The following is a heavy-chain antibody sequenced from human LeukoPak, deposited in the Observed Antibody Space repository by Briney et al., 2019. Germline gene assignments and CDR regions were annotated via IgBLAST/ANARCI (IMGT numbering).Heavy chain of an antibody. CDR3: VKGFTAVAGLFDF. J-gene: IGHJ4*02. D-gene: IGHD6-19*01. CDR1: GFTFSDYG. CDR2: IYYDGSNE. V-gene: IGHV3-33*03. Sequence: GGSLRLSCAASGFTFSDYGMHWVRQAPGKGLEWVAIIYYDGSNEYYADSVKGRFTISRDNSKNMLYLQMNSLRAEDTALYYCVKGFTAVAGLFDFWGRGTLVTVSS.